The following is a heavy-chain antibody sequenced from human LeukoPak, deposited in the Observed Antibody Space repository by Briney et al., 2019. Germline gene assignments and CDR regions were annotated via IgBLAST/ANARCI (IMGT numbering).Heavy chain of an antibody. Sequence: PSETLSLTCAVYGGSFSGYYWSWIRQPPGKGLEWIGEINHSGSTNYNPSLKSRVTISVGTSKNQFSLKLSSVTAADTAVYYCARGRNTAMVVFDYWGQGTLVTVSS. CDR3: ARGRNTAMVVFDY. D-gene: IGHD5-18*01. V-gene: IGHV4-34*01. J-gene: IGHJ4*02. CDR1: GGSFSGYY. CDR2: INHSGST.